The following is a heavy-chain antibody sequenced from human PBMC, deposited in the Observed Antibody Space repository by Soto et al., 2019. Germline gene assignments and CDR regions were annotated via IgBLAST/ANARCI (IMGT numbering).Heavy chain of an antibody. CDR2: ILYDGSNE. Sequence: QVQLVESGGGVVQPGRSLRLSCAASGFTFSDFGMHWVRQAPGKGLEWVGVILYDGSNEYYADSVKGRFTVSRDNSKNTAYLQMNSLRAEDTAVYYCLRYSQPQHWGQCTLVTVSS. V-gene: IGHV3-33*01. CDR3: LRYSQPQH. J-gene: IGHJ1*01. CDR1: GFTFSDFG. D-gene: IGHD2-21*01.